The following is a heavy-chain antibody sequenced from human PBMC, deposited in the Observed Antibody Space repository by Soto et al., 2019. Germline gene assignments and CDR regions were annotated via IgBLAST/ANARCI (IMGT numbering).Heavy chain of an antibody. CDR3: ASGMDTSWSNYFSGLDV. CDR1: GVSLSVYD. J-gene: IGHJ6*02. D-gene: IGHD2-8*02. Sequence: SETLSLTCAVSGVSLSVYDWHWIRQSPGKGLEWIGKGGHGGDTNSNPSLKSRLTIRLDTAKNQISLKVSSVTAADTAVYYCASGMDTSWSNYFSGLDVWGPGTTVTVSS. CDR2: GGHGGDT. V-gene: IGHV4-34*01.